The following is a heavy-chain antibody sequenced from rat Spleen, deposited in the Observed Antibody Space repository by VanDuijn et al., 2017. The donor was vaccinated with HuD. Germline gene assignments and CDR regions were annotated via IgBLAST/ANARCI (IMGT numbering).Heavy chain of an antibody. V-gene: IGHV5-22*01. CDR2: ISYEGSST. J-gene: IGHJ2*01. CDR3: ARGTMGIFHY. CDR1: GFTFSDYY. Sequence: EVQLAESGGGLVQPGRSLKLSCAASGFTFSDYYMAWVRQAPKKGLEWVASISYEGSSTYYGDSVKGRFTISRDNAKSTLYLQMNSLRSEDTATYYCARGTMGIFHYWGQGVMVTVSS. D-gene: IGHD1-7*01.